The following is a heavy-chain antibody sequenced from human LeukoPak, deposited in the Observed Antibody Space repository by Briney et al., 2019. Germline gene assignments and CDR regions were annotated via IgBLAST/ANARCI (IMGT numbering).Heavy chain of an antibody. CDR3: ARGLAAFRDYNGSGSLDY. V-gene: IGHV3-48*03. CDR1: EFSFSISE. Sequence: PGGSLRLSCAAAEFSFSISEMNWVRQTPGKGLEWLSYIDASGTRIVYADSVKGRFTISRDNAKNSLYLQMNSLRAEDTAVYYCARGLAAFRDYNGSGSLDYWGQGALVTVSS. CDR2: IDASGTRI. D-gene: IGHD3-10*01. J-gene: IGHJ4*02.